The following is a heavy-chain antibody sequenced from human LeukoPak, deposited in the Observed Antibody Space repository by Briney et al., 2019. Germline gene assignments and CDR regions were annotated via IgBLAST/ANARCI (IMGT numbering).Heavy chain of an antibody. V-gene: IGHV3-21*01. Sequence: GGSLRLSCAASGFTFSIYTMNWVLQAPGKGLEWLSSISSSSSYIYYADSVKGRFTVSRDNAKNSLYLQMNSLRAEDTAVYYCARDLGYSSGPNYWGQGTRVTVSS. CDR3: ARDLGYSSGPNY. CDR1: GFTFSIYT. CDR2: ISSSSSYI. D-gene: IGHD6-19*01. J-gene: IGHJ4*02.